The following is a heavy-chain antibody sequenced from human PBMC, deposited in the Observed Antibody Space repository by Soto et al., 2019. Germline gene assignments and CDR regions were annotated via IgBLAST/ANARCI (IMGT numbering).Heavy chain of an antibody. CDR3: ARQPEVGTVTTPPFVY. CDR1: GGSISSSSYY. Sequence: WETLSLTCTVSGGSISSSSYYWGWIRQPPGKGLEWIGSIYYSGSTYYNPSLKSRVTISLDTSKNQFSLKLSSVTAADTALYYCARQPEVGTVTTPPFVYWGQGTLVTVSS. V-gene: IGHV4-39*01. CDR2: IYYSGST. J-gene: IGHJ4*02. D-gene: IGHD4-17*01.